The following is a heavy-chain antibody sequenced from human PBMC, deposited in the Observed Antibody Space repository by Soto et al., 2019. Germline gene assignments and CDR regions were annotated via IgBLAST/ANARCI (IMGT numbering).Heavy chain of an antibody. D-gene: IGHD6-19*01. CDR3: ARESQSSGWSWFDY. CDR2: INPSGGST. Sequence: QVQLVQSGAEVKKPVASVKVSCKASGYTFTNYYIHWVRQAPGQGLERMGMINPSGGSTSYTRRFQGRVTLTRDTSTSTVYMELSSLRSADTAVYYCARESQSSGWSWFDYWGQGTLVTVSS. V-gene: IGHV1-46*01. J-gene: IGHJ4*02. CDR1: GYTFTNYY.